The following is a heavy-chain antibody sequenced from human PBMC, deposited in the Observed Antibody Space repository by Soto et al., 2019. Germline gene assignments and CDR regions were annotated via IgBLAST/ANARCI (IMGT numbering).Heavy chain of an antibody. CDR2: ISYDGSNK. CDR1: GFTFSSYA. J-gene: IGHJ4*02. Sequence: LRLSCAASGFTFSSYAMHWVRQAPGKGLEWVAVISYDGSNKYYADSVKGRFTISRDNSKNTLYLQMNSLRAEDTAVYYCARTTMVPYYFDYWGQGTLVTVSS. D-gene: IGHD3-10*01. CDR3: ARTTMVPYYFDY. V-gene: IGHV3-30-3*01.